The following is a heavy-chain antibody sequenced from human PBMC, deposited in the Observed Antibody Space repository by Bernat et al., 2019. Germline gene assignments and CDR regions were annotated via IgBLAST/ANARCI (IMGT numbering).Heavy chain of an antibody. J-gene: IGHJ5*02. CDR3: ARDGGPSNYGPFHWFDP. Sequence: QVQLVESGGGVVQPGRSLRLSCAASGVTFSSYGMHWVRQAPGKGLEWVAVIWYDGSNKYYADSVKGRFTISRDNSNNTLYLQMNSLRAEDTAVYYCARDGGPSNYGPFHWFDPWGQGTLVTVSS. CDR2: IWYDGSNK. V-gene: IGHV3-33*01. CDR1: GVTFSSYG. D-gene: IGHD4-4*01.